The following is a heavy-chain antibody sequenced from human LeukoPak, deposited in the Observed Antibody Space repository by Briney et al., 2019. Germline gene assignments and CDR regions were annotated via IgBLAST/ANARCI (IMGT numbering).Heavy chain of an antibody. CDR3: ARWAQDSEIYYIAS. CDR2: IRQDANVK. V-gene: IGHV3-7*01. Sequence: GGSLRLSCAASGFTFSNYWMTWVRQAPGKGLQWVASIRQDANVKYYVDSVKGRFTISRDNAENSLYLQMNSLRAEDTAVYYCARWAQDSEIYYIASWGQGSLVTVSS. D-gene: IGHD3-10*01. CDR1: GFTFSNYW. J-gene: IGHJ4*02.